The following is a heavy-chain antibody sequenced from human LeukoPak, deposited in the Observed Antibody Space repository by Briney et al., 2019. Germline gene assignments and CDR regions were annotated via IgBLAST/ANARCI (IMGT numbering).Heavy chain of an antibody. CDR3: ARTSRDGYNFDY. Sequence: KPSETLSLTCTVSGGSISSYYWSWIRQPPGKGLEWIGYIYYSGSTNYNPSLKSRVTISVDTSKNQFSLKLSSVTAADTAVYYCARTSRDGYNFDYWGQGTLVTVSS. CDR1: GGSISSYY. D-gene: IGHD5-24*01. J-gene: IGHJ4*02. V-gene: IGHV4-59*01. CDR2: IYYSGST.